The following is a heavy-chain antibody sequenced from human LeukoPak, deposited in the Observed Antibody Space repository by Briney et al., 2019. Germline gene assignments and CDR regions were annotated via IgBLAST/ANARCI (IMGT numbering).Heavy chain of an antibody. CDR2: IWYDGSNK. V-gene: IGHV3-33*01. CDR1: GFTFSSYG. Sequence: PGRSLRLSCAASGFTFSSYGMHWVRQAPGKGLEWVAVIWYDGSNKYYADSVKGRFTISRDNSKNTLYLQMNSLRAEDTAVYYCARGYVTKGGWFDPWGQGTLVTVSS. D-gene: IGHD4-17*01. CDR3: ARGYVTKGGWFDP. J-gene: IGHJ5*02.